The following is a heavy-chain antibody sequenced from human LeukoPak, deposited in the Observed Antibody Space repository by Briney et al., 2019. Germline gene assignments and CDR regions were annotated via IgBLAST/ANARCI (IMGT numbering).Heavy chain of an antibody. CDR3: ARASDTAIIFDY. CDR1: GGSISSGGYY. V-gene: IGHV4-31*03. D-gene: IGHD5-18*01. Sequence: EASETLSLTCTVSGGSISSGGYYWSWIRQHPGKGLEWIGYIYYSGSTYYNPSLKSRVTISVDTSKNQFSLKLSSVTAADTAVYYCARASDTAIIFDYWGQGTLVTVSS. J-gene: IGHJ4*02. CDR2: IYYSGST.